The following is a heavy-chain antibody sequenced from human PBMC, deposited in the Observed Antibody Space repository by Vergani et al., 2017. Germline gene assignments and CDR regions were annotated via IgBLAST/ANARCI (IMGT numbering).Heavy chain of an antibody. CDR2: INHSGST. Sequence: QVQLQQWGAGLLKPSETLSLTCAVYGWSFSGYYWSWIRQPPGKGLEWIGEINHSGSTNYNPSLKSRVTISVDTSKNQFSLKLSSVTAADTAVYYCARVIEKYYAAGSYYNRYDYGMDVWGQGP. J-gene: IGHJ6*02. CDR1: GWSFSGYY. CDR3: ARVIEKYYAAGSYYNRYDYGMDV. D-gene: IGHD3-10*01. V-gene: IGHV4-34*01.